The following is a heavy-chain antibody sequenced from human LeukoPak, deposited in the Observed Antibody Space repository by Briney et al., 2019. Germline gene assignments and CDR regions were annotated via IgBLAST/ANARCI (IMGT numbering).Heavy chain of an antibody. CDR2: IIPIFGTA. D-gene: IGHD2-2*01. Sequence: SVKVSCKASGYTFTGYYMHWVRQAPGQGLEWMGGIIPIFGTANYAQKFQGRVTITADESTSTAYMELSSLRSEDTAVYYCAYSIVVVPAAIRWFDPWGQGTLVTVSS. CDR1: GYTFTGYY. J-gene: IGHJ5*02. V-gene: IGHV1-69*13. CDR3: AYSIVVVPAAIRWFDP.